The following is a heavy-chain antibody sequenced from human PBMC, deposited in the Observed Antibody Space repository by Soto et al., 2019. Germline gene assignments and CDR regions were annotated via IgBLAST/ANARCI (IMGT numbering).Heavy chain of an antibody. D-gene: IGHD3-10*01. Sequence: GGSLRLSCAASGFTFSSYDMHWVRQATGKGLEWVSAIGTAGDTYYPGSVKGRFTISRENAKNSLYLQMNSLRAEDTAVYYCARSYGRGSPKYYYYYYGMDVWGQGTTVTVSS. V-gene: IGHV3-13*01. CDR2: IGTAGDT. J-gene: IGHJ6*02. CDR3: ARSYGRGSPKYYYYYYGMDV. CDR1: GFTFSSYD.